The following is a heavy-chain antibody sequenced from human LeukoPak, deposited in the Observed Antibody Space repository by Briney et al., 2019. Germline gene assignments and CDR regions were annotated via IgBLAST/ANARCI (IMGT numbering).Heavy chain of an antibody. V-gene: IGHV1-18*01. Sequence: ASVKVSCKASGYTFTSYGISWVRQAPGQGLEWMGWISAYNGNTNYAQKLQGRVAMATDTSTSTAYMELRSLRSDDTAVYYCAKSYLSGGTVVVPARFDPWGQGTLVTVSS. CDR3: AKSYLSGGTVVVPARFDP. CDR2: ISAYNGNT. J-gene: IGHJ5*02. D-gene: IGHD2-2*01. CDR1: GYTFTSYG.